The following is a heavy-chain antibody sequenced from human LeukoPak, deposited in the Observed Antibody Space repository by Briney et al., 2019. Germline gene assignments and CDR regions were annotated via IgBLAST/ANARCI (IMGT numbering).Heavy chain of an antibody. CDR2: INPNSGGT. D-gene: IGHD6-13*01. V-gene: IGHV1-2*02. CDR3: AREGMSSSWLNWFDP. CDR1: GYTFTGYY. Sequence: ASVKVSCKASGYTFTGYYMHWVRQAPGQGLEWMGWINPNSGGTNYAQKFQGGVTMTRDTSISTAYMELSRLRSDDTAVYYCAREGMSSSWLNWFDPWGQGTLVTVSS. J-gene: IGHJ5*02.